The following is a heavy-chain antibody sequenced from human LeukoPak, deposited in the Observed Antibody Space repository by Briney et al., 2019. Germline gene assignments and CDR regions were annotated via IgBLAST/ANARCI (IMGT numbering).Heavy chain of an antibody. CDR1: GGTFSSYA. D-gene: IGHD2-2*01. J-gene: IGHJ3*02. CDR2: IIPILGIA. V-gene: IGHV1-69*04. Sequence: ASVKVSCKASGGTFSSYAISWVRQAPGQGLEWMGRIIPILGIANYAQKFQGRVTVTADKSTSTAYMELSSLRSEDTAVYYCARMIVVVPAAYDTFDIWGQGTMVTVSS. CDR3: ARMIVVVPAAYDTFDI.